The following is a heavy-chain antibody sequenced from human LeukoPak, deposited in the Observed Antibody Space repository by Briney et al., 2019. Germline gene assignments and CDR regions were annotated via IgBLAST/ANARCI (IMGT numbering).Heavy chain of an antibody. V-gene: IGHV3-23*01. J-gene: IGHJ4*02. CDR2: ISGSGGST. Sequence: GGSLRLSCAASGFTFNSYAMSWLRPAPGKGREWVSAISGSGGSTYYADSVKGRFTISRDDAKNSLYLQMNSLRAEDTAVYYCASPPAMVAYWGQGTLVTVSS. CDR1: GFTFNSYA. D-gene: IGHD5-18*01. CDR3: ASPPAMVAY.